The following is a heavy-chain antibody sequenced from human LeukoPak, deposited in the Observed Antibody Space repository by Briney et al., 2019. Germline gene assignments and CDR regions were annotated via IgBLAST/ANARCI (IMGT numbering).Heavy chain of an antibody. CDR1: GDSINSRGYY. CDR3: ATDTLVAASRYYYYRMDV. CDR2: ISYSGST. J-gene: IGHJ6*02. V-gene: IGHV4-31*03. Sequence: PSETLSLTCTVSGDSINSRGYYWTWIRQYPGKGLEWIGYISYSGSTNYNPSLKSRVTILVDTSKSQFSLNLSSVTAADTAGYYCATDTLVAASRYYYYRMDVWGQGTTVTVSS. D-gene: IGHD6-25*01.